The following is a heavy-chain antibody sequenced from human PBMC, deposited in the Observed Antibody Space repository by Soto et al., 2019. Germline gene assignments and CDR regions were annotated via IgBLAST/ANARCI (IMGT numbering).Heavy chain of an antibody. V-gene: IGHV4-30-4*01. D-gene: IGHD4-4*01. Sequence: PSETLSLTCTVSGGSISSGDYYWSWIRQPPGKGLEWIGYIYHSGSTYYNPSLKSRVTISVDTSKNQFSLKLSSVTAADTAVYYCARNDYSNYPNCFDPWGQGILVTVSS. CDR1: GGSISSGDYY. J-gene: IGHJ5*02. CDR3: ARNDYSNYPNCFDP. CDR2: IYHSGST.